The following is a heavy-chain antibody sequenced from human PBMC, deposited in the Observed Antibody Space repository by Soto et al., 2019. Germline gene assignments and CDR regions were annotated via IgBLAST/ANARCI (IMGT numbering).Heavy chain of an antibody. Sequence: GGSLRLSCAASGFTFSTYAMSWVRQAPGKGLEWVSGISGSGGATYYADSVKGRFTISRDNSQNTLYLQLNSLRAEDTAVYYCAKGGYHDGSGYQKRAFDYWGRGTLVTVSS. CDR3: AKGGYHDGSGYQKRAFDY. V-gene: IGHV3-23*01. D-gene: IGHD3-22*01. CDR1: GFTFSTYA. CDR2: ISGSGGAT. J-gene: IGHJ4*02.